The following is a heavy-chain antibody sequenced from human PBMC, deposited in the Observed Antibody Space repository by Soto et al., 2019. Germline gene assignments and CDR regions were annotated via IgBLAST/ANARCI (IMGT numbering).Heavy chain of an antibody. J-gene: IGHJ3*02. V-gene: IGHV6-1*01. CDR3: ARGGSYYYAFDI. CDR1: GDGVSSNSPA. D-gene: IGHD1-26*01. Sequence: SQTLPLTSAISGDGVSSNSPAWNWIRQSPSRGLEWLGRTYYRSKWYNDYAVSVKSRITINPDTSKNQFSLQLNSVTPEDTAVYYCARGGSYYYAFDIWGQGTMVTVSS. CDR2: TYYRSKWYN.